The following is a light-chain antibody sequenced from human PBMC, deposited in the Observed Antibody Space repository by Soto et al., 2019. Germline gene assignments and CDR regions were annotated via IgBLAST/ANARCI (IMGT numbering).Light chain of an antibody. Sequence: DIQMTQSPSSLSASVGDRVTITCRASQSISSYLNWYQQKPGKAPKLLIYAASSLQSGVPSRFSASGSGTDFTLTISSLQPEDFATYYCQQSYSTLFGQGTKLEIK. V-gene: IGKV1-39*01. J-gene: IGKJ2*01. CDR3: QQSYSTL. CDR1: QSISSY. CDR2: AAS.